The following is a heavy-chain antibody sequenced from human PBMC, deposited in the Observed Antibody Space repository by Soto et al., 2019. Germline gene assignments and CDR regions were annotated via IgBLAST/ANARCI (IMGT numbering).Heavy chain of an antibody. Sequence: EVQLVESGGGLVQPGGSLRLSGAASGFSFSNSWMTWVRQAPGKGLEWVANIKEDGSEKYYVDSLKGRFTIARDNAKNSIYLQMTGLRAADSAVYFCAREARPDVLRDLRIRKRAKSWGGDPSRGIGHYSYGMDVWGQGTTVTVSS. CDR3: AREARPDVLRDLRIRKRAKSWGGDPSRGIGHYSYGMDV. CDR2: IKEDGSEK. D-gene: IGHD2-21*02. J-gene: IGHJ6*02. V-gene: IGHV3-7*03. CDR1: GFSFSNSW.